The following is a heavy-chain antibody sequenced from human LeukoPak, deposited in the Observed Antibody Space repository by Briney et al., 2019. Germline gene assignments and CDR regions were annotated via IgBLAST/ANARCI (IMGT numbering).Heavy chain of an antibody. Sequence: SETLSLTCTVSGGSISSSSYYWGWIRQPPGKGLEWIGSIYCSGSTYYNPSLKSRVTISVDTSKNQFSLKLSSVTAADTAVYYCARLSFTIFGVVIITIFDYWGQGTLVTVSS. CDR1: GGSISSSSYY. CDR2: IYCSGST. D-gene: IGHD3-3*01. V-gene: IGHV4-39*01. J-gene: IGHJ4*02. CDR3: ARLSFTIFGVVIITIFDY.